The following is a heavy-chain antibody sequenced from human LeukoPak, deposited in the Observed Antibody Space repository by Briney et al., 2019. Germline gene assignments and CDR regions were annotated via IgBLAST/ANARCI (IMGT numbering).Heavy chain of an antibody. CDR3: CGSGENRYNWFDP. J-gene: IGHJ5*02. Sequence: ASVKVSCKASGYTFTSYYMHWVRQAPGQGLEWMGIINPSGGSTSYAQKFQGRVTMTRDTSTSTVYMELSSLRSEDTAVYYCCGSGENRYNWFDPWGQGTLVTVSS. D-gene: IGHD3-10*01. CDR2: INPSGGST. CDR1: GYTFTSYY. V-gene: IGHV1-46*01.